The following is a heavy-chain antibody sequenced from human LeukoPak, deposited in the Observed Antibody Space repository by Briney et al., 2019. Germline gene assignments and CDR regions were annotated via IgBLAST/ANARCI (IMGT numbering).Heavy chain of an antibody. V-gene: IGHV4-34*01. J-gene: IGHJ4*02. CDR1: GGSFSGYY. CDR2: INHSGST. CDR3: ARGRWFGELLWGFFDY. Sequence: SSETLSLTCAVYGGSFSGYYWSWIRQPPGKGLQWIGEINHSGSTNYNSSLKSRVTISVDASKNQFSLKLSSVTAADTAVYYCARGRWFGELLWGFFDYWGQGTLVTVSS. D-gene: IGHD3-10*01.